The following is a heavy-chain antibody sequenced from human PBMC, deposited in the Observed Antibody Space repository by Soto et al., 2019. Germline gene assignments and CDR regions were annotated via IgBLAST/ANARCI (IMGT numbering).Heavy chain of an antibody. CDR2: IIPIFGTA. CDR3: ARAGESYYYDSSGSWFDP. CDR1: GYTFTSYG. J-gene: IGHJ5*02. D-gene: IGHD3-22*01. Sequence: SVKVSCKASGYTFTSYGISWVRQAPGQGLEWMGGIIPIFGTANYAQKFQGRVTITADESTSTAYMELSSLRSEDTAVYYCARAGESYYYDSSGSWFDPWGQGTLVTVSS. V-gene: IGHV1-69*13.